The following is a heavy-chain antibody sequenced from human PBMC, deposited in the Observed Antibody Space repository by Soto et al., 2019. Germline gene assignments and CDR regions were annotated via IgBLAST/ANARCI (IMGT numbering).Heavy chain of an antibody. J-gene: IGHJ3*02. D-gene: IGHD3-10*01. V-gene: IGHV3-23*01. CDR2: FSGMVGST. Sequence: GGSLRLSCAASGFTFRTNPIGWFRQPPGKGLKGVSSFSGMVGSTYYADSVKGRFTISRDNSKNTLYLQMNSLRAEDTAVYYCAKDRGITMVRGVIITAPDFDAFDIWGQGTMVTVSS. CDR3: AKDRGITMVRGVIITAPDFDAFDI. CDR1: GFTFRTNP.